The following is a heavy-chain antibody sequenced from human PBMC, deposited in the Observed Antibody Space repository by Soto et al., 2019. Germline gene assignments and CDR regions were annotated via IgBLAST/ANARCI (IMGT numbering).Heavy chain of an antibody. CDR3: ARVRSGWYYFDY. D-gene: IGHD6-19*01. CDR1: GGSISSGGYY. V-gene: IGHV4-31*03. CDR2: IYYSGST. J-gene: IGHJ4*02. Sequence: QVQLQESGPGLVKPSQTLSLTCTVSGGSISSGGYYWSWIRQHPGKGLEWIGYIYYSGSTYSNTSLKSRVTLSVDTSKNQFSLKPSSVTAADTAVYYCARVRSGWYYFDYWGQGTLVTVSS.